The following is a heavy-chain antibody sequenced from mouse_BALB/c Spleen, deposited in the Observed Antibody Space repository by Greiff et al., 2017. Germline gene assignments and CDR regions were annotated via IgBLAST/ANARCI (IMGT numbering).Heavy chain of an antibody. CDR2: IDPANGNT. CDR3: ARDRYDAMDY. J-gene: IGHJ4*01. V-gene: IGHV14-3*02. CDR1: GFNIKDTY. Sequence: VHVKQSGAELVKPGASVKLSCTASGFNIKDTYMHWVKQRPEQGLEWIGRIDPANGNTKYDPKFQGKATITADTSSNTAYLQLSSLTSEDTAVYYCARDRYDAMDYWGQGTSVTVSS. D-gene: IGHD2-14*01.